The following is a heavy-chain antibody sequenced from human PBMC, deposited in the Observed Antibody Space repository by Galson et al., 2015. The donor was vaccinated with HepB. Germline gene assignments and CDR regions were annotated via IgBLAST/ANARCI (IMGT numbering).Heavy chain of an antibody. Sequence: SLRLSCAASGFTFSNAWMSWVRQAPGKGLEWVGRIKSKTDGGTTDYAAPVKGRFTISRDDSKNTLYLQMNSLKTEDTAVYYCTTGVPRLRWPAFDIWGQGTMVTVSS. CDR2: IKSKTDGGTT. D-gene: IGHD4-23*01. V-gene: IGHV3-15*01. CDR1: GFTFSNAW. J-gene: IGHJ3*02. CDR3: TTGVPRLRWPAFDI.